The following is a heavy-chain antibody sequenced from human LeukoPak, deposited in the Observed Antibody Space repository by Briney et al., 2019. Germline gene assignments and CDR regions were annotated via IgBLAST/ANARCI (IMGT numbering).Heavy chain of an antibody. CDR3: VKEIH. CDR2: IGFNGRDV. J-gene: IGHJ4*02. V-gene: IGHV3-30*02. Sequence: GGSLRLSCAASGFTFSSYGMNWVCQAPGKGLEWIGLIGFNGRDVYYADSVKGRFTLSRDNAEKTLYLEMTSLRAEDTAVYYCVKEIHWGQGTLVIVSS. CDR1: GFTFSSYG.